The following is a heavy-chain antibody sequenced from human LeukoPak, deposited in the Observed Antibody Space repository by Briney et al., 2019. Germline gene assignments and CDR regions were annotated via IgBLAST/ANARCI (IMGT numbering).Heavy chain of an antibody. V-gene: IGHV4-59*01. Sequence: SETPSLTCTVSGGSISSYYWSWIRQPPGKGLEWIGYIYYSGSTNYNPSLKSRVTISVDTSKNQFSLKLSSVTAADTAVYYCARGGDYFADYWGQGTLVTVSS. CDR1: GGSISSYY. J-gene: IGHJ4*02. D-gene: IGHD2/OR15-2a*01. CDR2: IYYSGST. CDR3: ARGGDYFADY.